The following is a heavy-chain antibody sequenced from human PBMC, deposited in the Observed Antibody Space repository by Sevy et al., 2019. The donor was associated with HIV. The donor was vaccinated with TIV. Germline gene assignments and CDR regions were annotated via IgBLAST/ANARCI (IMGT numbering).Heavy chain of an antibody. CDR3: ARGSYYGSDSYYDAYYFDY. CDR2: IYSSGST. J-gene: IGHJ4*02. CDR1: GGSITNYY. D-gene: IGHD3-10*01. V-gene: IGHV4-4*07. Sequence: SETLSLTCTVSGGSITNYYWSWIRQPAGKGLEWIGRIYSSGSTNYNPSLKSRVTMVVDSSKNQFSLKLNSVTAAETAVYYCARGSYYGSDSYYDAYYFDYWGQGTLVTVSS.